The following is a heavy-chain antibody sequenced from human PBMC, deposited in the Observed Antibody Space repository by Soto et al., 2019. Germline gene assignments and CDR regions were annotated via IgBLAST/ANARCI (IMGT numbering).Heavy chain of an antibody. CDR2: IRSRANNFAT. CDR1: GFIFSGSA. V-gene: IGHV3-73*02. D-gene: IGHD2-2*02. CDR3: ARGQGAAIGDYYYHGMDV. Sequence: EVQLVESGGGLVQPGGSLKLSCAASGFIFSGSAIHWVRQASGKGLEWVGRIRSRANNFATSCAASVKGRFTFSRDDSKNTAYLQMSTLKPEDTAVYYCARGQGAAIGDYYYHGMDVWGQGTTVTVSS. J-gene: IGHJ6*02.